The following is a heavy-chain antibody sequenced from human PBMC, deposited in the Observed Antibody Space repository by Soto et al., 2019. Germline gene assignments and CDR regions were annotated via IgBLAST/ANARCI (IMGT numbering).Heavy chain of an antibody. CDR2: INPSGGST. J-gene: IGHJ6*02. Sequence: ASVKVSCKASGYTFTSYGISWVRQAPGQGLEWMGIINPSGGSTSYAQKFQGRVTMTRDTSTSTVYMELSSLRSEDTAVYYCARAVYGSGHYYYYGMDVWGQGTTVTVSS. CDR1: GYTFTSYG. V-gene: IGHV1-46*03. D-gene: IGHD3-10*01. CDR3: ARAVYGSGHYYYYGMDV.